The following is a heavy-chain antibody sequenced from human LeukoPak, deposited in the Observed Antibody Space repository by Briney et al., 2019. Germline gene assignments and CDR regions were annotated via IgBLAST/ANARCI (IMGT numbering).Heavy chain of an antibody. J-gene: IGHJ3*02. D-gene: IGHD6-19*01. V-gene: IGHV4-4*07. CDR1: GGSISSYY. CDR2: IYTSGST. CDR3: ARDQGAVAEHDAFDI. Sequence: SETLSLTCTVSGGSISSYYWGWIRQPAGKGLEWIGRIYTSGSTNYNPSLKSRVTMSVDTSKNQFSLKLSSVTAADKAVYYCARDQGAVAEHDAFDIWGQGTMVTVSS.